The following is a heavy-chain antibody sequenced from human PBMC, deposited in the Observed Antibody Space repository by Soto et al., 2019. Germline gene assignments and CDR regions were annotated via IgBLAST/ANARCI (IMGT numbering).Heavy chain of an antibody. D-gene: IGHD1-26*01. Sequence: QVQLQQWGAGLLKPSETLSLTCAVYGGSFSGYYWSWIRQPPGKGLEWIGEINHSGSTNYNPSLKRRVTISVDTSKNQFSLKLSSVTAADTPVYYCARGRRLVGRPFDYWGQGTLVTVSS. CDR3: ARGRRLVGRPFDY. CDR2: INHSGST. J-gene: IGHJ4*02. V-gene: IGHV4-34*01. CDR1: GGSFSGYY.